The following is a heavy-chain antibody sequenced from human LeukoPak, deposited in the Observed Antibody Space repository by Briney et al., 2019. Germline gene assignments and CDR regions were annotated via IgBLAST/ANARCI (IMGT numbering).Heavy chain of an antibody. Sequence: GGSLRLSCAASGFTFSTYWMSWVRQAPGKGLEWVANIKQDGSEKYYVDSVKGRYTIPRDNAKNSLYLQMNSPRAEDTAVYYCARSQGSFDYWGQGTLVTVSS. D-gene: IGHD2-15*01. CDR1: GFTFSTYW. CDR3: ARSQGSFDY. V-gene: IGHV3-7*01. CDR2: IKQDGSEK. J-gene: IGHJ4*02.